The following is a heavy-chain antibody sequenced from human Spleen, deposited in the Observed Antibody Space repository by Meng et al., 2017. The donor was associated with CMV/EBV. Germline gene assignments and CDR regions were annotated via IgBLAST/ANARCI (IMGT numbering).Heavy chain of an antibody. J-gene: IGHJ5*01. D-gene: IGHD6-6*01. Sequence: TCTASGFSLSDPSMGVSWIRQPPGKALEWLAHIFSSDEKSYSTSLRSRLTISKDTSKSQVVLTMTYMDPVDTATYYCARTSGEYSNVFDSWGQGTLVTVSS. CDR2: IFSSDEK. CDR3: ARTSGEYSNVFDS. CDR1: GFSLSDPSMG. V-gene: IGHV2-26*01.